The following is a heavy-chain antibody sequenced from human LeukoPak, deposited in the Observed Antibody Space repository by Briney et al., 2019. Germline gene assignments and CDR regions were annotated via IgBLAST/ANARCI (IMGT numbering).Heavy chain of an antibody. Sequence: GASVKVSCKASGYTFTGYYMHWVRQAPGQGLEWMGWINTNSGDTNYAQKFQGRVTMTRDTSISTAYMDLSRLRSDDTAVYYCTRRSYDSSGYYQISDFDYWGQGTLVTVSS. J-gene: IGHJ4*02. CDR3: TRRSYDSSGYYQISDFDY. CDR2: INTNSGDT. V-gene: IGHV1-2*02. D-gene: IGHD3-22*01. CDR1: GYTFTGYY.